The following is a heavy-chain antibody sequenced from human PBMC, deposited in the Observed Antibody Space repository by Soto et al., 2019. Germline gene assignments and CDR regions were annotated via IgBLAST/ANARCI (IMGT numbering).Heavy chain of an antibody. D-gene: IGHD3-9*01. CDR2: INHSGST. CDR1: GGSFSGYY. Sequence: SETLSLTCAVYGGSFSGYYWSWIRQPPGKGLEWIGEINHSGSTNYNPSLKSRVTISVDTSKNQFSLKLSSVTAADTAVYYCARKESDDILTGYYRPFDYWGQGTLVTVSS. CDR3: ARKESDDILTGYYRPFDY. V-gene: IGHV4-34*01. J-gene: IGHJ4*02.